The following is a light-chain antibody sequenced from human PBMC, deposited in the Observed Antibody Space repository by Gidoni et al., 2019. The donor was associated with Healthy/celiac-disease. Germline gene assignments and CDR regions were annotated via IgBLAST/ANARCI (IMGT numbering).Light chain of an antibody. CDR2: EVS. CDR3: SSYTSSSTPYV. CDR1: SSDVGTYNY. J-gene: IGLJ1*01. V-gene: IGLV2-14*01. Sequence: QSALTQPASVSGSPRQSITISCTGTSSDVGTYNYVPWYQQHPGRAPKLMIYEVSNRPSGVANRFSGSKSGNTASLTISGLQAEDEADYYGSSYTSSSTPYVFGAGTKVTVL.